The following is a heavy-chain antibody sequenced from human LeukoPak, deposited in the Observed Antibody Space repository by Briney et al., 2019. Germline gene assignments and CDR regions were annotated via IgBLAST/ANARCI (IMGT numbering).Heavy chain of an antibody. CDR1: GYTFTGYY. CDR2: VNPNSGST. CDR3: ARGLRDNRPEGCDC. J-gene: IGHJ4*02. V-gene: IGHV1-2*02. D-gene: IGHD5-24*01. Sequence: EASVEVSCKASGYTFTGYYMHWMRQAPGQGLEWMGWVNPNSGSTNYAHKFQGRVTMTRDTSISTGYMELSRLRSDDTAVYYCARGLRDNRPEGCDCRGPGTLVTVSS.